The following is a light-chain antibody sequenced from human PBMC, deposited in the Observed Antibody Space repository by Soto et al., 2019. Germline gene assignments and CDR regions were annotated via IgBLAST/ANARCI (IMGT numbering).Light chain of an antibody. V-gene: IGKV3-15*01. CDR1: QSISSN. Sequence: EIVMTQSPATLSVSPGERATLSCRASQSISSNLAWYQQKPGQAPRLLIYGASARATGIPVRLSGSGSGTEFTLTISTLQSEDFAVYYCQQYNNWPPYTFGQGTKVDIK. J-gene: IGKJ2*01. CDR2: GAS. CDR3: QQYNNWPPYT.